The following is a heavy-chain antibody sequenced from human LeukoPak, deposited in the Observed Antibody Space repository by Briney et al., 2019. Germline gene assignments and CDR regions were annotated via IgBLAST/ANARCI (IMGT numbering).Heavy chain of an antibody. V-gene: IGHV4-30-4*01. CDR3: ARGTYSGTQRGFDY. CDR1: GGSIRSGDFY. D-gene: IGHD1-26*01. CDR2: IYYSGST. Sequence: SETLSLTCTVSGGSIRSGDFYWSWIRQPPGKGLEWIGYIYYSGSTNYNPSLKSRVSISIDTSKNQFSLKLSSVTAADTAVYYCARGTYSGTQRGFDYWGQGTLVTVSS. J-gene: IGHJ4*02.